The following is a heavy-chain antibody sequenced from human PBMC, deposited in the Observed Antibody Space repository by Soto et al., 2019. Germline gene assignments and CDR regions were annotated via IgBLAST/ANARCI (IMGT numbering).Heavy chain of an antibody. CDR3: ARARLSRSWWFDP. D-gene: IGHD3-10*01. CDR2: IYYSGST. Sequence: SETLSLTCSVSGGSISSYYWSWIRQPPGKGLEWIGYIYYSGSTNYNPSLKSRVTISVDTSKNQFSLKLSSVTAADTAVYYCARARLSRSWWFDPWGQGTLVTVSS. CDR1: GGSISSYY. V-gene: IGHV4-59*01. J-gene: IGHJ5*02.